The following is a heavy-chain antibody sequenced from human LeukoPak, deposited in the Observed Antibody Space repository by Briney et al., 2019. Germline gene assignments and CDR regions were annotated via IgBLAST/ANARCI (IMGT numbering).Heavy chain of an antibody. Sequence: GGSLRFSCAASGFTFSSYSMNWVRRAPGKGLEWVSSISSSSSYIYYADSVKGRFTISRDNAKNSLYLQMNSLRAEDTAVYYCASGPVVVPAVVDYWGQGTLVTVSS. CDR1: GFTFSSYS. D-gene: IGHD2-2*01. V-gene: IGHV3-21*01. CDR2: ISSSSSYI. CDR3: ASGPVVVPAVVDY. J-gene: IGHJ4*02.